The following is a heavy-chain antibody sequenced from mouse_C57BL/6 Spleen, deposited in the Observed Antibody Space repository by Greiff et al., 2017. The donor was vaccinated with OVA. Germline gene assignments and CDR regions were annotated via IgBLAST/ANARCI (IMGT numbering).Heavy chain of an antibody. J-gene: IGHJ1*03. CDR3: ARNPAVVEWYFDV. Sequence: VQLQESGPGLVAPSQRLSITCTVSGFSLTSYAISWVRQPPGQGLEWLGVIWTGGGTNYNSALKSRLSISKDNSKSQVFLKMNSLQTDDTARYYCARNPAVVEWYFDVWGTGTTVTVSS. D-gene: IGHD1-1*01. V-gene: IGHV2-9-1*01. CDR2: IWTGGGT. CDR1: GFSLTSYA.